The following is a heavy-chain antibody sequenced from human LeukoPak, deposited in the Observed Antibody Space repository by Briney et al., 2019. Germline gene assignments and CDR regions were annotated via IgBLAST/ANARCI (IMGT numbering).Heavy chain of an antibody. CDR2: ITPNSGGT. D-gene: IGHD5-12*01. V-gene: IGHV1-2*02. J-gene: IGHJ3*02. Sequence: ASVKVSCKASGYTFTGYYMHWVRQAPGLELEWMGWITPNSGGTNYAQKFQGRVTMTSDTSISTAYMELSRLRSNDTAVYYCARVYRWLHPNDAFDIWGQGTMVTVSS. CDR1: GYTFTGYY. CDR3: ARVYRWLHPNDAFDI.